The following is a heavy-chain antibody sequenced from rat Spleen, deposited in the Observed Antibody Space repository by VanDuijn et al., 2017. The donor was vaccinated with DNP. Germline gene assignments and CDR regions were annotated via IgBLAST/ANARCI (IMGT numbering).Heavy chain of an antibody. CDR3: ARQSRGVWYFDY. CDR1: GFTFSDYA. V-gene: IGHV5-17*01. Sequence: EVQLVESGGGLVQPGRSLKLSCAASGFTFSDYAMAWVRQAPKKGLEWVATISYDGSRTYYRDSGKGRFTISRDNAKSTLYLQMESLRSEDTATYYCARQSRGVWYFDYWGQGVMVTVSS. CDR2: ISYDGSRT. J-gene: IGHJ2*01.